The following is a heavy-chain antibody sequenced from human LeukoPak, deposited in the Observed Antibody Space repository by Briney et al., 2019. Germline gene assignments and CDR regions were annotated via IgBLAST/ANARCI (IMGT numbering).Heavy chain of an antibody. CDR1: GGSISSDY. D-gene: IGHD5-24*01. V-gene: IGHV4-4*07. CDR3: ARLKLTDNWFYP. Sequence: SETLSPTSIVSGGSISSDYWSWIRQPAGKGLEWIGRIYTSVSTNYNPSLKSRVTISVDKSKNQFSLKLSSVTAADTAVYYCARLKLTDNWFYPWGQGTLVTVSS. CDR2: IYTSVST. J-gene: IGHJ5*02.